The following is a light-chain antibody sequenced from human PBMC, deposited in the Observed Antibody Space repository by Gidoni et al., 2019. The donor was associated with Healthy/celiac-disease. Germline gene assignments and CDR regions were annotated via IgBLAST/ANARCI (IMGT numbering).Light chain of an antibody. Sequence: DIQMTQSPSTLSASVGDRVTITCRASQSISSWLAWYQQKPGEAPKLLMYKASSLESGVPSRFSGSGSGTEFTLTISSLQPDDFATYYCQQYNSYPYTFXQXTKLEIK. CDR1: QSISSW. CDR3: QQYNSYPYT. J-gene: IGKJ2*01. CDR2: KAS. V-gene: IGKV1-5*03.